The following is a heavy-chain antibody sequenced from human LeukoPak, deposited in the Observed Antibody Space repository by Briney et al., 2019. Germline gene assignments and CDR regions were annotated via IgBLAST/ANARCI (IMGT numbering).Heavy chain of an antibody. CDR3: AKSSYYDSSGYYREYYFDF. CDR2: ISGSGGST. J-gene: IGHJ4*02. V-gene: IGHV3-23*01. D-gene: IGHD3-22*01. CDR1: GFSVSAHY. Sequence: GGSLRLSCAVSGFSVSAHYMSWVRQAPGKGLEWVSSISGSGGSTNYADSVKGRFTISRDNSKNTLYLQMNSLRDEDTAVYYCAKSSYYDSSGYYREYYFDFWGQGTLVTVSS.